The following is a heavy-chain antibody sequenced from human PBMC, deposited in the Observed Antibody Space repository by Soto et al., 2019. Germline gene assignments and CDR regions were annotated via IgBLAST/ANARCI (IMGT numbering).Heavy chain of an antibody. Sequence: QVQLQESGPGLVKPSQTLSLTCTVSGGSISSGGYYWSWIHQHPGKGLDWIGYIYYSGSTYYNPSLKSRVTISVDTSKNQFSLKLSSVTAADRDVYYCARDALLYGSGSYYGRLFDPWGQGTLVTVSS. V-gene: IGHV4-31*03. CDR3: ARDALLYGSGSYYGRLFDP. CDR1: GGSISSGGYY. J-gene: IGHJ5*02. D-gene: IGHD3-10*01. CDR2: IYYSGST.